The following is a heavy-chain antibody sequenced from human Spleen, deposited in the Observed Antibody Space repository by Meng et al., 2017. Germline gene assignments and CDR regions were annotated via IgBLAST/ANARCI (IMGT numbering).Heavy chain of an antibody. CDR2: MSGSGAIT. J-gene: IGHJ4*02. D-gene: IGHD3-22*01. CDR3: AKYYDGSGYSHFDY. V-gene: IGHV3-23*01. Sequence: ESLKTSCAAPGFTFSNYAVSWVRQAPGRGLGWVSTMSGSGAITEYADYVKGRFTISRDNPNNMLNLHMNSLRAEDTAIPYCAKYYDGSGYSHFDYWGQGTLVTVSS. CDR1: GFTFSNYA.